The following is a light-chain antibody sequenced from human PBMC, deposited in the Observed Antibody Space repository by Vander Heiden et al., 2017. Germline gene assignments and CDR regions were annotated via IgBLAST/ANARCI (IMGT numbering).Light chain of an antibody. CDR3: QERYDWLFT. V-gene: IGKV3-11*01. CDR1: QTIGTY. Sequence: EVMLTQSPDTLSLSPGERATLSCRASQTIGTYLAWYQQKPGQAPRLLISDASNRATGIPARFSGSGSGTDFTLTISSLEPEDFAVYYCQERYDWLFTFGHGTKVDIK. J-gene: IGKJ3*01. CDR2: DAS.